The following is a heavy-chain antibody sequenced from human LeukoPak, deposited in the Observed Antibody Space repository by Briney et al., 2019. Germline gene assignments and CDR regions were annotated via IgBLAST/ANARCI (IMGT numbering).Heavy chain of an antibody. D-gene: IGHD4-17*01. Sequence: GESLKISCKGSGYSFTSYWIGWVRQMPGIGLEWMGTISPGDSDTRYSPSFQGQVTISADKSISTAYLQWSSLKASDTAMYYCARQRPPPDYGDYGNPDDAFEIWGQGTMVTVSS. CDR3: ARQRPPPDYGDYGNPDDAFEI. CDR1: GYSFTSYW. J-gene: IGHJ3*02. CDR2: ISPGDSDT. V-gene: IGHV5-51*01.